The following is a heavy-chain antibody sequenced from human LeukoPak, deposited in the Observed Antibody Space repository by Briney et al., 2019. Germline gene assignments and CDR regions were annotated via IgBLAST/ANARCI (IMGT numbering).Heavy chain of an antibody. J-gene: IGHJ4*02. Sequence: GGSLRLSCAASGFTFSSYAMHWVRQAPGKGLEWVAVISYDGSNKYYADSVKGRFTISRDNSKNTLYLQMNSLRAEDTAVYYCAGDFYDSSGCYLDYWGQGTLVTVSS. D-gene: IGHD3-22*01. CDR3: AGDFYDSSGCYLDY. V-gene: IGHV3-30-3*01. CDR2: ISYDGSNK. CDR1: GFTFSSYA.